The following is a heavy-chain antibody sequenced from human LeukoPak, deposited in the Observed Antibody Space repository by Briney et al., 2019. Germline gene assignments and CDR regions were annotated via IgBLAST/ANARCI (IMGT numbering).Heavy chain of an antibody. CDR1: GFTFSSYA. J-gene: IGHJ4*02. Sequence: GGSLRLSCAASGFTFSSYAMHWVRQAPGKGPGGVGVISYDGSNKYYADSVKGRFTISRDNSKNTLYLQMDSLRAEDPAVYYCARVMSTTVVTALDYWGQGTLVTVSS. V-gene: IGHV3-30*04. CDR2: ISYDGSNK. CDR3: ARVMSTTVVTALDY. D-gene: IGHD4-23*01.